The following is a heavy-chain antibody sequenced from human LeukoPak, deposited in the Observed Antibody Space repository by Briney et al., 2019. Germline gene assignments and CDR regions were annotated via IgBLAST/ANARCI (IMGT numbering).Heavy chain of an antibody. V-gene: IGHV1-69*04. CDR1: GGTFSSYA. CDR2: IIPILGIA. CDR3: ARSGYSYAFDI. D-gene: IGHD5-18*01. Sequence: WASVKVSCKASGGTFSSYAISWVRQAPGQGLEWMGRIIPILGIANYAQKFQGRVTITADKSTSTAYMELSGLRSEDTAVYYCARSGYSYAFDIWGQGTMVTVSS. J-gene: IGHJ3*02.